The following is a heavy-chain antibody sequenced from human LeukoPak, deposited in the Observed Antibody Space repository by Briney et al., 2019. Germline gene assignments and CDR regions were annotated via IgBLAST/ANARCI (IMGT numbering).Heavy chain of an antibody. CDR2: ISGSGGST. CDR1: GFTFSSYA. Sequence: ESGGSLRLSCAASGFTFSSYAMSWVRQAPGKGLEWVSAISGSGGSTYYADSVKGRFTISRDNSKNTLYLQMNSLRAEDTAVYYCAKDPGVVPAHYFDYWGQGTLVTVSS. CDR3: AKDPGVVPAHYFDY. D-gene: IGHD2-2*01. V-gene: IGHV3-23*01. J-gene: IGHJ4*02.